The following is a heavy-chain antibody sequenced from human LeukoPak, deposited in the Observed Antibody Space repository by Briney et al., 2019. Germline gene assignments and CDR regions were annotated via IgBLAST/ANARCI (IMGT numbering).Heavy chain of an antibody. CDR3: ARAYDYRGYFFYYYMDV. CDR2: IYHSGNT. J-gene: IGHJ6*03. Sequence: PSETLSLTCTVSGYSISTGHYWGWIRPPPGTGLEWIGSIYHSGNTYYNPSLKSRVTISVDTSKTQFSLKLRSVTAADTAVYYCARAYDYRGYFFYYYMDVWGKGTTVTVSS. D-gene: IGHD4/OR15-4a*01. CDR1: GYSISTGHY. V-gene: IGHV4-38-2*02.